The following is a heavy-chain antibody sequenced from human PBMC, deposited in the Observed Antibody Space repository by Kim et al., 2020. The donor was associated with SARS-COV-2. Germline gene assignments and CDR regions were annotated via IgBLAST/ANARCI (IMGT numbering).Heavy chain of an antibody. D-gene: IGHD2-2*01. V-gene: IGHV4-31*02. J-gene: IGHJ2*01. CDR3: AREGSSTSYFDL. Sequence: YFSPSLKRRVTISVDTSKTPFSRKLGSVTAADTAVYYCAREGSSTSYFDLWGRGTLVTVSS.